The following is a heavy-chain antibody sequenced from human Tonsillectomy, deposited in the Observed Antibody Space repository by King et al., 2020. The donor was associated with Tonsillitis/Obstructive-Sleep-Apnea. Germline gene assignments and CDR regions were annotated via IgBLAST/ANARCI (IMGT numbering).Heavy chain of an antibody. V-gene: IGHV3-30*18. J-gene: IGHJ6*02. D-gene: IGHD2-2*02. CDR2: ISYDGSDK. CDR3: AKDLYQLLYPYYYYGMDV. Sequence: VQLVESGGGVVQPGRSLRLSCAASGFTFRSYGMHWVRQAPGKGLEWVAVISYDGSDKYSADSVKGRFTISRDNSKNTLYLQMNSLRAEDTAVYYCAKDLYQLLYPYYYYGMDVWGQGTTVTVSS. CDR1: GFTFRSYG.